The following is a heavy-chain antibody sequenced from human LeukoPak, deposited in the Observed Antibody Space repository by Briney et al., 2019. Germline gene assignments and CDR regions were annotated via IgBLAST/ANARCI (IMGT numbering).Heavy chain of an antibody. D-gene: IGHD2-8*01. CDR1: GFTFDDYA. CDR3: AKDRTNAMLYYFDY. J-gene: IGHJ4*02. CDR2: ISWNSGSI. Sequence: GRSLRLSCAASGFTFDDYAMHWVRQAPGKGLEWVSGISWNSGSIGYADSVKGRFTISRDNAKNSLYLQMNSLRAEDTAVYYCAKDRTNAMLYYFDYWGQGTLVTVSS. V-gene: IGHV3-9*01.